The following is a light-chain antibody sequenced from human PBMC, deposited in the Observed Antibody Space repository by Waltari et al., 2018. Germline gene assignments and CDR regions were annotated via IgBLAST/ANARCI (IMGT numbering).Light chain of an antibody. V-gene: IGKV1-17*01. CDR2: AAF. Sequence: DIQMTQSPSSLSASVGDRVTITCQPSQDIRNDLAWYQHIPGTAPKRLIYAAFTLQSGVPSRFSGSGFETEFTLTISGLQPEDFATYYCLQQNSYPYTFGQGTRVEMK. J-gene: IGKJ2*01. CDR3: LQQNSYPYT. CDR1: QDIRND.